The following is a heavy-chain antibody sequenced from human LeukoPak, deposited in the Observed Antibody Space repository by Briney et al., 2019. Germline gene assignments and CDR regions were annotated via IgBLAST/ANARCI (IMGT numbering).Heavy chain of an antibody. D-gene: IGHD3-3*01. CDR1: GGSFSGYY. Sequence: SETLSLTCAVYGGSFSGYYWSWIRQPPGKGLEWIGEINHSGSTNYNPSLKSRVTISVDTSKNQFSPKLSSVTAADTAVYYCARGVRITIFGVVSRPDYWGQGTLVTVSS. CDR2: INHSGST. J-gene: IGHJ4*02. CDR3: ARGVRITIFGVVSRPDY. V-gene: IGHV4-34*01.